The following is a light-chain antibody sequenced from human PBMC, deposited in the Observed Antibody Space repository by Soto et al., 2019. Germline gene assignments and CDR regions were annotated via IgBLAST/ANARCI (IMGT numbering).Light chain of an antibody. CDR1: SSNIGAGYD. CDR3: QSYDSSLRAWV. V-gene: IGLV1-40*01. J-gene: IGLJ3*02. CDR2: GNT. Sequence: QSVLTQPPSVSGAPGQRVTISCTGSSSNIGAGYDVHWYHHLPGTAPKLLIYGNTNRPSGISDRFSASKSGSSASLAITGLQAEDEADYYCQSYDSSLRAWVFGAGTKLTVL.